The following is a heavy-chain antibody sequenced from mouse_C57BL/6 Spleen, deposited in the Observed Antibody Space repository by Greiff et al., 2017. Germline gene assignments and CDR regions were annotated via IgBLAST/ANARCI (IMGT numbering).Heavy chain of an antibody. CDR1: GYAFTNYL. CDR2: INPGSGGT. Sequence: VQLQQSGAELVRPGTSVKVSCKASGYAFTNYLIEWVKQRPGQGLEWIGVINPGSGGTNYNEKFKGKATLTADKSSSTAYMQLSSLTSEDSAVYFCAREYYAMDYWCQGTSVTVSS. CDR3: AREYYAMDY. V-gene: IGHV1-54*01. J-gene: IGHJ4*01.